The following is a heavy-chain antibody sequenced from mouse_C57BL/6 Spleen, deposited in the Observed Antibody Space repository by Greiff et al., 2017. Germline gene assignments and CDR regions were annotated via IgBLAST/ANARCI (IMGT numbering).Heavy chain of an antibody. CDR1: GYTFTSYW. CDR2: LYPSDSET. J-gene: IGHJ2*01. V-gene: IGHV1-61*01. D-gene: IGHD2-1*01. CDR3: AREALYGNFFDY. Sequence: QVQLQQPGAELVRPGSSVKLSCKASGYTFTSYWMDWVKQRPGQGLEWIGKLYPSDSETHYNQKFKDKATLTVDKSSSTTYMRLSSLTSGNSAVYYYAREALYGNFFDYWGQGTTLTVSS.